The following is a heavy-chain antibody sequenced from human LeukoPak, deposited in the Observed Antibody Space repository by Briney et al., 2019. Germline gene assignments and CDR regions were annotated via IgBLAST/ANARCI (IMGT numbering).Heavy chain of an antibody. CDR3: ARDICSGCKAPDAFDI. D-gene: IGHD6-19*01. CDR1: GYTFTSYG. CDR2: ISAYNGNT. V-gene: IGHV1-18*04. Sequence: ASVKVSCKASGYTFTSYGISWVRQAPGRGLEWMGWISAYNGNTNYAQKLQGRVTMTTDTSTSTAYMELRSLRSDDTAVYYCARDICSGCKAPDAFDIWGQGTMVTVSS. J-gene: IGHJ3*02.